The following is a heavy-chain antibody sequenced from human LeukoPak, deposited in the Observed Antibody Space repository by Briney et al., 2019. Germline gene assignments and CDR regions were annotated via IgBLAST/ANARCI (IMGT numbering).Heavy chain of an antibody. V-gene: IGHV3-30-3*01. CDR3: ARDHYYGSGSYRFDY. CDR2: ISYDGSNK. CDR1: GFTFSNYA. D-gene: IGHD3-10*01. Sequence: GGSLRLSCAASGFTFSNYAMHWVRRAPGKGLEWVAVISYDGSNKYYADSVKGRFTISRDNSKYTLYLQMNSLRAEDTAVYYCARDHYYGSGSYRFDYWGQGTLVTVSS. J-gene: IGHJ4*02.